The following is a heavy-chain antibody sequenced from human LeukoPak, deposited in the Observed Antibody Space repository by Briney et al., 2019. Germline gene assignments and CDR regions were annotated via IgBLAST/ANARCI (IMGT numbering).Heavy chain of an antibody. Sequence: EASVKVSCKASRYSFTGYYMHWVRQAPGQGLEWMGWINPYSGGTNYAQKFQGRVTMTRDTSISTAYMELSRLRSDDTAVYYCVRDRTKYCSSTSCPLDYWGQGTLVTVSS. CDR1: RYSFTGYY. V-gene: IGHV1-2*02. CDR2: INPYSGGT. D-gene: IGHD2-2*01. CDR3: VRDRTKYCSSTSCPLDY. J-gene: IGHJ4*02.